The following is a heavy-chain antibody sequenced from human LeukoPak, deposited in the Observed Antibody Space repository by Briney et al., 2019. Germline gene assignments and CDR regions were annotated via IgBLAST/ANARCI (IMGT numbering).Heavy chain of an antibody. D-gene: IGHD3-10*01. V-gene: IGHV3-20*04. Sequence: GGSLRLSCAASGFTFDDYGMSWVRQAPGKGLEWVSGINWSGGSTGYADSVKGRFTISRDNAKNSLYLQMNSLRAEDTAVYYCAKDPPMVRGVNGFDPWGQGTLVTVSS. J-gene: IGHJ5*02. CDR1: GFTFDDYG. CDR2: INWSGGST. CDR3: AKDPPMVRGVNGFDP.